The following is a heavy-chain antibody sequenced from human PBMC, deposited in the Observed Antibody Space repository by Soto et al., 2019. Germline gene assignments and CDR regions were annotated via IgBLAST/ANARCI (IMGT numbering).Heavy chain of an antibody. V-gene: IGHV3-30-3*01. Sequence: AGGSLRLSCAASGFTFRSYAMHWVRQAPGQGLEWVAVISYDGGNKYYAESVKGRFTISRDNTKDTLYLQMNSLRAEDTAVYYCAKGPTIFGVVISYEYYYGMDVWGQGTTVTVSS. J-gene: IGHJ6*02. D-gene: IGHD3-3*01. CDR2: ISYDGGNK. CDR1: GFTFRSYA. CDR3: AKGPTIFGVVISYEYYYGMDV.